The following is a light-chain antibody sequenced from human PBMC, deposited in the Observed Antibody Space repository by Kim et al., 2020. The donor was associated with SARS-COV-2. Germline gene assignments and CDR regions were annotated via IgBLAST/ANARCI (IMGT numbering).Light chain of an antibody. CDR1: QDISSS. V-gene: IGKV1-16*02. J-gene: IGKJ4*01. CDR2: AAS. Sequence: STSVGDRVTIACRASQDISSSLAWFQQKPGKAPKSLMYAASSLQSGVPSKFSASGSGTDFTLTISSLQPEDSATYYCLQSKTLPLTFGGGTKVEIK. CDR3: LQSKTLPLT.